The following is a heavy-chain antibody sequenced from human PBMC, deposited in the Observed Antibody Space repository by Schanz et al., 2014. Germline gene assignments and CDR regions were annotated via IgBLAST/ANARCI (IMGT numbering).Heavy chain of an antibody. CDR3: ARGGYSSGWYDRDIAHFDY. CDR1: GYTFISYD. CDR2: ISAYNGHT. Sequence: QVQLVQSGAEVKKPGASVKVSCKASGYTFISYDIKWVRQAPGQGLEWMGWISAYNGHTDYAQKLQGRVTLTTDTSTSTAYMELSSLKSEDTAVYYCARGGYSSGWYDRDIAHFDYWGQGTLVTVSS. V-gene: IGHV1-18*01. D-gene: IGHD6-19*01. J-gene: IGHJ4*02.